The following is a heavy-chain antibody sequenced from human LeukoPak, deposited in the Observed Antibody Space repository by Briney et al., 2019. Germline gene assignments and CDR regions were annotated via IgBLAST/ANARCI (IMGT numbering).Heavy chain of an antibody. CDR3: AIGYCSGGSCYFDY. V-gene: IGHV3-74*01. J-gene: IGHJ4*02. CDR1: GFTFSSYW. Sequence: PGGSLRLSCAASGFTFSSYWMHWVRQAPGKGLVWDSRINSDGSSTSYADSVKGRFTISRDNAKNTLYLQMNSLRAEDTAVYYCAIGYCSGGSCYFDYWGQGTLVTVSS. CDR2: INSDGSST. D-gene: IGHD2-15*01.